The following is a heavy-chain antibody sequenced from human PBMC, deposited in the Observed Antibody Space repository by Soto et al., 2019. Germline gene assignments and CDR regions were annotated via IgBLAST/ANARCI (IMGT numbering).Heavy chain of an antibody. Sequence: PVGSLRLSCISSGFTFRTYTMNWVRQAPGKGLEWVSGIRGFSPYTFYAESVKGRFTISRDNAKNSLYLQMNSLRAEDTAVYYCAREGSLMLGWFDPWGQGTLVTVSS. D-gene: IGHD2-8*01. CDR2: IRGFSPYT. V-gene: IGHV3-21*01. J-gene: IGHJ5*02. CDR3: AREGSLMLGWFDP. CDR1: GFTFRTYT.